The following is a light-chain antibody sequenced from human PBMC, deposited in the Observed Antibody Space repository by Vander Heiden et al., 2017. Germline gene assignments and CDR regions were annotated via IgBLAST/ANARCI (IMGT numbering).Light chain of an antibody. Sequence: QSVLTQPPSASGPPGQRVTISCSVSSSNIGSNTVNWYQQLPGTAPKLLIYSNNQRPSGVPDRFSGSKSGTSASLAISGLQSEDEADYYCAAWDDSLNGPVFGGGTKLTVL. CDR3: AAWDDSLNGPV. CDR1: SSNIGSNT. CDR2: SNN. V-gene: IGLV1-44*01. J-gene: IGLJ2*01.